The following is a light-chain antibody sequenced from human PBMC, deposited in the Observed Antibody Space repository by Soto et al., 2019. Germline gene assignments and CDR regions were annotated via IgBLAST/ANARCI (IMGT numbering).Light chain of an antibody. CDR1: QSVSSSY. Sequence: EIVLTQSPGTLSSSPGERATLSCRASQSVSSSYLAWYQQQPGQAPRLLIYGASSRATGIPDRFSGSGSGTDFTLTISRLEPEDFAVYYCQQYGSSQWTFGQGTKVEIK. V-gene: IGKV3-20*01. CDR2: GAS. J-gene: IGKJ1*01. CDR3: QQYGSSQWT.